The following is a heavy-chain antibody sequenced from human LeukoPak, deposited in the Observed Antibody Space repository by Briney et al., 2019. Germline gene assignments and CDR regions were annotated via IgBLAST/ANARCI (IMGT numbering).Heavy chain of an antibody. Sequence: ASVKVSCKASGYASSSYYIHWVRQAPGQGLEWMGFINPSGGSTSYAQKFQGRVTMTRDTSTSTVYMELSSLRSEDTAMYFCARNVGSGLDYWGQGTLVTVSS. V-gene: IGHV1-46*01. D-gene: IGHD1-1*01. J-gene: IGHJ4*02. CDR3: ARNVGSGLDY. CDR2: INPSGGST. CDR1: GYASSSYY.